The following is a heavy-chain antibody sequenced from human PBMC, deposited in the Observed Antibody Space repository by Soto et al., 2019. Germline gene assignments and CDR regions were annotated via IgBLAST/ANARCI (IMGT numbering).Heavy chain of an antibody. J-gene: IGHJ5*02. CDR3: ARGQQLVANWLDP. CDR2: ISSTGSTP. CDR1: GFPFSDSY. V-gene: IGHV3-11*01. D-gene: IGHD6-6*01. Sequence: GGSLRLSCAASGFPFSDSYMAWIRQAPGKGLEEIATISSTGSTPYYADSVKGRFTISRDNAQNSLYLEMNNLRAEDTAVYYCARGQQLVANWLDPWGQGILVTVS.